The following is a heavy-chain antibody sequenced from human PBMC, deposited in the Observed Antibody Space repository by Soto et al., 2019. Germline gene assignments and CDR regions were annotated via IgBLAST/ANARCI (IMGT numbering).Heavy chain of an antibody. Sequence: GGSLRLSCAASGFTCRSYDMSWVRQAPGKGLEWVSTILVGGSTHYPDSVKGWFTISRDNSKNTVFLQMNSLTAGDTAVYYCAKATATGGGAFDICGQGTMVTVAS. CDR2: ILVGGST. V-gene: IGHV3-23*01. CDR3: AKATATGGGAFDI. CDR1: GFTCRSYD. D-gene: IGHD2-8*02. J-gene: IGHJ3*02.